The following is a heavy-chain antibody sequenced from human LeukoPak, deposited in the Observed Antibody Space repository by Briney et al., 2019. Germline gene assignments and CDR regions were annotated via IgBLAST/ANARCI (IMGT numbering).Heavy chain of an antibody. D-gene: IGHD1-26*01. CDR2: VHYSGTP. Sequence: SETLSLTCTVSGGSISDYYWTWIRQPPDKGLEWIGYVHYSGTPNRNPSLKSRVTFSVDTSKNQFSLKLTSVTAADTAVYYCARGVGATHFDYWGQGILVTVSS. V-gene: IGHV4-59*01. J-gene: IGHJ4*02. CDR3: ARGVGATHFDY. CDR1: GGSISDYY.